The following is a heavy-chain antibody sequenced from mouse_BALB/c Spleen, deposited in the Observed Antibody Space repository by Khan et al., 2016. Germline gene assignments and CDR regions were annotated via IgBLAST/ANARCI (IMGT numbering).Heavy chain of an antibody. D-gene: IGHD2-1*01. V-gene: IGHV2-5-1*01. J-gene: IGHJ2*01. CDR3: AGGNYGVFDY. CDR1: GFSLTSYG. CDR2: IWRGGST. Sequence: VQLQESGPSLVQPSQSLSITCTVSGFSLTSYGVHWVRQSPGKGLEWLGVIWRGGSTDYNAAFISRLSISKDNSKSQVFFKMNSLQADDTAIYYCAGGNYGVFDYWGQGTTLTVSS.